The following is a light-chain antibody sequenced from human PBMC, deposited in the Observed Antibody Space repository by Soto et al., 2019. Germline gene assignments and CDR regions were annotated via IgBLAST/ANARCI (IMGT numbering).Light chain of an antibody. CDR2: GAS. CDR1: QSLRNNY. CDR3: QHYGSSATWT. Sequence: DIVLTQSPGTLSLSPGERATLSCRASQSLRNNYLAWYQQRPGRAPRLLIYGASSRATGIPDRFSGSGSGTDFTIPISRLEPEDFAVYYCQHYGSSATWTFGQGTKVEIK. J-gene: IGKJ1*01. V-gene: IGKV3-20*01.